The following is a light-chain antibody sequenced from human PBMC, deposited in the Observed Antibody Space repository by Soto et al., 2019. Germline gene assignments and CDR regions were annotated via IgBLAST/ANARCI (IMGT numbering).Light chain of an antibody. CDR1: ERIYSAY. CDR3: QQDGNSTIS. J-gene: IGKJ5*01. V-gene: IGKV3-20*01. Sequence: EVGFTQSPTTLSLPLGNRATLSCRSSERIYSAYLGWYQQKPGQAPRLLIYGTSSRATGIPDRFSGSGSGTDFTLTIRRLEPEDFAVYYCQQDGNSTISLGQGTRLEIK. CDR2: GTS.